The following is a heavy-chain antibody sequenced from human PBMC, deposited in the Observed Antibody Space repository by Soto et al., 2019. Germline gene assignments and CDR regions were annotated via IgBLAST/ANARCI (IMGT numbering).Heavy chain of an antibody. CDR2: IDPSDSYT. V-gene: IGHV5-10-1*01. D-gene: IGHD6-19*01. CDR1: GYSFTSYW. Sequence: GESLKISCKGSGYSFTSYWISWVRQMPGKGLEWMGRIDPSDSYTNYSPSFQGHVTVSADKSISTAYLQWSSLKASDTAMYYCARTPQGSGLLTGPFYYYYGMDGWGQGTTVTVSS. J-gene: IGHJ6*02. CDR3: ARTPQGSGLLTGPFYYYYGMDG.